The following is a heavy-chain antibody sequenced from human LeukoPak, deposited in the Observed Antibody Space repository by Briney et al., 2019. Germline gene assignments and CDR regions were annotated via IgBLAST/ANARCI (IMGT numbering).Heavy chain of an antibody. V-gene: IGHV3-7*01. CDR1: GFTFSSYW. D-gene: IGHD1-26*01. Sequence: GGSLRLSRAASGFTFSSYWMSWVRQAPGKGLEWVANIKQDGSEKYYVDSVKGRFTISRDNAKNSLYLQMNSLRAEDTAVYYCARGASNSGSYYNWFDPWGQGTLVTVSS. CDR3: ARGASNSGSYYNWFDP. J-gene: IGHJ5*02. CDR2: IKQDGSEK.